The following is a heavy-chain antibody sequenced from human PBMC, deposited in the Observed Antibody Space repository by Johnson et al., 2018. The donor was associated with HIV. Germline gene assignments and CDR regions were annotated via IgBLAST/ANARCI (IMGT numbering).Heavy chain of an antibody. CDR3: ASPWGRYSISSLDSFDI. V-gene: IGHV3-66*02. CDR1: GFTFSSNY. CDR2: LYSGGST. J-gene: IGHJ3*02. D-gene: IGHD6-6*01. Sequence: VQLVESGGGVVQPGGSLRLSCAASGFTFSSNYMSWVRQAPGKGLEWVSVLYSGGSTYYADSVKGRVTISRDNSKNTLYLQMNSLRAEDTAVYYCASPWGRYSISSLDSFDIWGQGTMVTVSS.